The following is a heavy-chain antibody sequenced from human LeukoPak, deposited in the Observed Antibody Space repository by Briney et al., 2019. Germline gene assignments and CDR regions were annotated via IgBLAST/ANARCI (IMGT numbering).Heavy chain of an antibody. Sequence: ASVKVSCKASGGTFSSYAISWVRQAPGQGLEWMGGIIPIFGTANYAQKFQARLTITTDESTSTAYMELSSLRSEDTAVYYCARVGYCSSSSCYTRGYYYYYMDVWGKGTTVTVSS. CDR3: ARVGYCSSSSCYTRGYYYYYMDV. CDR2: IIPIFGTA. V-gene: IGHV1-69*05. J-gene: IGHJ6*03. CDR1: GGTFSSYA. D-gene: IGHD2-2*02.